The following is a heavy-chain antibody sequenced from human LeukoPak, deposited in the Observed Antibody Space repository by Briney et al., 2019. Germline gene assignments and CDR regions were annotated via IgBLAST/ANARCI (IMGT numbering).Heavy chain of an antibody. V-gene: IGHV4-59*01. J-gene: IGHJ5*02. D-gene: IGHD3-22*01. CDR2: IYYSGST. Sequence: SETLSLTCAVYGGSFSGYYWSWIRQPPGKGLEWIGYIYYSGSTNYNPSLKSRVTISVDTSKNQFSLRLSSVTAADTAVYYCARHRYYYDSSGSYYQPWGQGTLVTVSS. CDR1: GGSFSGYY. CDR3: ARHRYYYDSSGSYYQP.